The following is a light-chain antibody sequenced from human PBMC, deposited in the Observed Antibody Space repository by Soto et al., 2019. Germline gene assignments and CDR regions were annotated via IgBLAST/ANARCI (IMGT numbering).Light chain of an antibody. CDR1: SGHSSYI. Sequence: QSVLTQSYSASASLGSSVKLTCTLSSGHSSYIIAWHQQQPGKAPRYLMKLEGSGSYNTGSGVPDRFSGSSSGADRYLTISNLQFEDEADYYCETWVSNTYVFGTGTKLTVL. V-gene: IGLV4-60*02. J-gene: IGLJ1*01. CDR2: LEGSGSY. CDR3: ETWVSNTYV.